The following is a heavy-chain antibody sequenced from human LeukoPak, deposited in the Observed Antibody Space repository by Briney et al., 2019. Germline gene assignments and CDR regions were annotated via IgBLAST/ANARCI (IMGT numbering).Heavy chain of an antibody. J-gene: IGHJ4*02. CDR3: VRDQYLNVMTGFDD. D-gene: IGHD3-9*01. Sequence: ASVKVSCKASGYMFNIYGISWVRQAPGQGLEWMAWTSVNNGDTKYGQKFQGRVTVTTDTSTSTVYLELRRLRPDDMAVYYCVRDQYLNVMTGFDDWGQGTLVTVSS. CDR1: GYMFNIYG. CDR2: TSVNNGDT. V-gene: IGHV1-18*03.